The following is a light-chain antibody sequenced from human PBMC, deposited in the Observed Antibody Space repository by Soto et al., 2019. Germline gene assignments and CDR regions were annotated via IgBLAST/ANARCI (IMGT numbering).Light chain of an antibody. J-gene: IGLJ1*01. CDR1: TSDVGNYNY. V-gene: IGLV2-11*01. Sequence: QSALTQPRSVSGSPGQSVTISCSGTTSDVGNYNYVSWYQQHPGKAPKLIIYDVTKRPSGVPDRFSGSKSGNTASLTISGLQAEDEADYYCSSLTTSFTYVFGTGTKLTVL. CDR3: SSLTTSFTYV. CDR2: DVT.